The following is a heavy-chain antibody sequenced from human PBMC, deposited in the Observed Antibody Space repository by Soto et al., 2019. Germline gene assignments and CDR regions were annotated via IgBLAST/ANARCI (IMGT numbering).Heavy chain of an antibody. D-gene: IGHD1-1*01. J-gene: IGHJ3*02. V-gene: IGHV4-34*01. CDR1: GGFVSSGSYY. CDR3: ARVERGTATTVVDAFDI. Sequence: QVQLQQWGAGLLKPSETLSLTCAVYGGFVSSGSYYWSWIRQPPGKGLEWIGEMSHSGGTHFNPSLKSXXTISXXXXXXXXXXKXSSVTAADTALYYCARVERGTATTVVDAFDIWGPGTMVTVSS. CDR2: MSHSGGT.